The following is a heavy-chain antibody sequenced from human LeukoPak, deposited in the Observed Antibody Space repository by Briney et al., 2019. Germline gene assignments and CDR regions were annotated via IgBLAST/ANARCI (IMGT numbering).Heavy chain of an antibody. CDR2: ISSSSSSTI. Sequence: GGSLRLSCAASGFTFSSYSMNWVRQAPGKGLEWVSSISSSSSSTIYYADSVKGRFTISRDNAKNSLYLQMNSLRAEDTAVYYCARDKNMTPNNAFDIWGQGTMVTVSS. J-gene: IGHJ3*02. CDR3: ARDKNMTPNNAFDI. D-gene: IGHD2-21*02. V-gene: IGHV3-48*04. CDR1: GFTFSSYS.